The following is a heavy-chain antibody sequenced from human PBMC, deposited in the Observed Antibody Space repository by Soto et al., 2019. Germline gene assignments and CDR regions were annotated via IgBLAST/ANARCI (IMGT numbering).Heavy chain of an antibody. CDR2: IYYSGST. J-gene: IGHJ4*02. CDR3: AGKTAMATRRREMATSDFDY. D-gene: IGHD5-18*01. V-gene: IGHV4-39*01. CDR1: GGSISSSSYY. Sequence: QLQLQESGPGLVKPSETLSLTCTVSGGSISSSSYYWGWIRQPPGKGLEWIGSIYYSGSTYYNPSLKSRVTISVDTSKNQFSLKLSSVTAADTAVYYCAGKTAMATRRREMATSDFDYWGQGTLVTVSS.